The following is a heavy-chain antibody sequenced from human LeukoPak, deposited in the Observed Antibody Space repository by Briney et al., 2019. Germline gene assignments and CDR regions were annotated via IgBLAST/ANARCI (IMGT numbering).Heavy chain of an antibody. Sequence: GGSLRLSCAASGFPFSRYGMLWVRQAPGRGLEWVAVIWYDGRNKYYPDSVKGQFTISRDNSKNTLYLQMNTLRAEDTAVDYCARDHRAYTAMVSGMDVWGQGTTVTVSS. CDR3: ARDHRAYTAMVSGMDV. CDR1: GFPFSRYG. D-gene: IGHD5-18*01. V-gene: IGHV3-33*01. CDR2: IWYDGRNK. J-gene: IGHJ6*02.